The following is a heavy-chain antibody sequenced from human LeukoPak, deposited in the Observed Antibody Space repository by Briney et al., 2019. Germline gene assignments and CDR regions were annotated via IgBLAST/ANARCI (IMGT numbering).Heavy chain of an antibody. CDR1: GYSISSGYY. CDR2: IYHSGST. V-gene: IGHV4-38-2*01. CDR3: ARQGGISSGFLY. D-gene: IGHD3-22*01. Sequence: SETLSLTCAVSGYSISSGYYWGWIRQPPGKGLEWIGSIYHSGSTYYNPSLKSRVTISVDTSKNQFSLKLSSVTAAGTAVYYCARQGGISSGFLYWGQGTLVTVSS. J-gene: IGHJ4*02.